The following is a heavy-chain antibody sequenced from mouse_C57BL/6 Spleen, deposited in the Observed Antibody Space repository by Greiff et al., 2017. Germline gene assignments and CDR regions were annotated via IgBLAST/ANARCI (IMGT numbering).Heavy chain of an antibody. CDR2: IYPGGGYT. J-gene: IGHJ1*03. Sequence: QVQLQQSGAELVRPGPSVKMSCKASGYTFTNYWIGWAKQRPGHGLEWIGDIYPGGGYTNYNEKFKGKATLTADKSSSTAYMQFSSLTSEDSAIYYCATKGDSNYGYFDVWGTGTTVTVSS. CDR3: ATKGDSNYGYFDV. V-gene: IGHV1-63*01. CDR1: GYTFTNYW. D-gene: IGHD2-5*01.